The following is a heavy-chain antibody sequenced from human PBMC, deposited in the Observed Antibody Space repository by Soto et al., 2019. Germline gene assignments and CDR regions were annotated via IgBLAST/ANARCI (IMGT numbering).Heavy chain of an antibody. CDR1: GYSFTSYW. D-gene: IGHD6-25*01. Sequence: PGESLKISCKGSGYSFTSYWSGWVRQMPGKGLEWMGIIYPGDSDTRYSPSFQGQVTISADKSISTAYLQWSSLKASDNATYYCPRSWYSGYGYFDYWGQGTLVTVSS. CDR3: PRSWYSGYGYFDY. CDR2: IYPGDSDT. J-gene: IGHJ4*02. V-gene: IGHV5-51*01.